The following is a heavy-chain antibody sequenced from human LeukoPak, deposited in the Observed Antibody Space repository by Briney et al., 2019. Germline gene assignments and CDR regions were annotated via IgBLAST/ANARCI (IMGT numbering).Heavy chain of an antibody. Sequence: GGSLRLSCAASGFTFSSYAMHWVRQAPGKGLEWVAVISYDGSNKYYADSVKGRFTISRDNSKNTLYLQMNSLRAEDTAVYYCARGAPYYYDSSGYYDAFDIWGQGTMVTVSS. J-gene: IGHJ3*02. CDR3: ARGAPYYYDSSGYYDAFDI. CDR1: GFTFSSYA. CDR2: ISYDGSNK. V-gene: IGHV3-30-3*01. D-gene: IGHD3-22*01.